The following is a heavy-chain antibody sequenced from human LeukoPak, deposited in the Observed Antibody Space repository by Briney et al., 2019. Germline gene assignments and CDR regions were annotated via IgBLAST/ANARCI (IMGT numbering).Heavy chain of an antibody. Sequence: GGSLRLSCAASGFTFSSYWMSWVPQAPGKGLEWVANIKQDGSEKYYVVSVKGRFTISRDNAKNSPYLQMNSLRAEDTAVYYCARATYYYDSSGYHYFDYWGQGTLVTASS. CDR1: GFTFSSYW. CDR2: IKQDGSEK. D-gene: IGHD3-22*01. V-gene: IGHV3-7*01. CDR3: ARATYYYDSSGYHYFDY. J-gene: IGHJ4*02.